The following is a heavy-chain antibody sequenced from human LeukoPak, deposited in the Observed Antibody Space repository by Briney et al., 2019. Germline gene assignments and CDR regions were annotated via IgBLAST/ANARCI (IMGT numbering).Heavy chain of an antibody. CDR2: ISSTSSTI. J-gene: IGHJ4*02. Sequence: PGGSLRPSCAASGFTLSSYSMNWVRQAPGKGLEWVAYISSTSSTIYYADSVKGRFTISRDNAKNSLYLQMNSLRAEDTAVYYCARSSSLDYWGQGTLVTVSS. D-gene: IGHD6-13*01. CDR1: GFTLSSYS. CDR3: ARSSSLDY. V-gene: IGHV3-48*01.